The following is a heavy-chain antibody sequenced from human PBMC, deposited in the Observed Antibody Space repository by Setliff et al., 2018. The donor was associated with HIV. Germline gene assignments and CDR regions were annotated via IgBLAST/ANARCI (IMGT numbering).Heavy chain of an antibody. D-gene: IGHD6-19*01. CDR1: GGSIISGSYY. V-gene: IGHV4-61*02. J-gene: IGHJ3*02. Sequence: PSETLSLTCTVSGGSIISGSYYWSWIRQPAGKGLEWIGRIYTSGSTNYNPSLKSRVTISRDTSNNQFSLILRSVTAADTAVYYCARDKANSGWSGLGHDAFDIWGQGTKVTVSS. CDR2: IYTSGST. CDR3: ARDKANSGWSGLGHDAFDI.